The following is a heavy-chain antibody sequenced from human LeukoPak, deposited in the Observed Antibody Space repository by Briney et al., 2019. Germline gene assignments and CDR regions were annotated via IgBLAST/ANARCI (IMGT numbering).Heavy chain of an antibody. CDR3: AKGNGYSYGRYYFDY. CDR2: ITASGGNT. CDR1: GFTFSGYA. V-gene: IGHV3-23*01. D-gene: IGHD5-18*01. J-gene: IGHJ4*02. Sequence: GGSLRLSCAASGFTFSGYAMGWVRQAPGKGLEWVSAITASGGNTYYADSVKGRFTISRDNSKNTLYLQVNSLRAEDTAVYYCAKGNGYSYGRYYFDYWGQGTLVTVSS.